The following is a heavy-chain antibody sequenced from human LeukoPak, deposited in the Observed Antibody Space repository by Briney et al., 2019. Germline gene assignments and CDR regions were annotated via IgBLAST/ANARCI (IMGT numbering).Heavy chain of an antibody. CDR1: GGTFSSYA. CDR3: ARERAVAGSEGNWFDP. J-gene: IGHJ5*02. D-gene: IGHD6-19*01. CDR2: IIPIFGTA. Sequence: GASVKVSCEASGGTFSSYAISWVRQAPGQGLEWMGGIIPIFGTANYAQKFQGRVTITADESTSTAYMELSRLRSEDTAVYYCARERAVAGSEGNWFDPWGQGTLVTVSS. V-gene: IGHV1-69*13.